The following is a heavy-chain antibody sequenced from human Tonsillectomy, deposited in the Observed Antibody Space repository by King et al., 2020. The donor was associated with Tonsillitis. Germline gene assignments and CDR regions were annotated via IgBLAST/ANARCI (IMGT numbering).Heavy chain of an antibody. D-gene: IGHD6-19*01. Sequence: VQLVESGGGLVQPGGSLRLSCAASGFTFSSYSMNWVRQAPGKGLEWVSYISSSRSTIYYADSVKGRFTISRDNAKNSLYLQMNSLRAEDTAVYYCARGLDFDIWGQGTMVTVSS. CDR3: ARGLDFDI. CDR2: ISSSRSTI. J-gene: IGHJ3*02. V-gene: IGHV3-48*01. CDR1: GFTFSSYS.